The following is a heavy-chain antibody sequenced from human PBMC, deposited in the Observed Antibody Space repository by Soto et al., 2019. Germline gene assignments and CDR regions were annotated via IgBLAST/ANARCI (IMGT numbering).Heavy chain of an antibody. CDR3: ARGRYGDY. Sequence: QVHLVQSGAEVKKPGASVKVSCKGSGYTFTSYGITGVRQAPGQGLEWMGWISAHNGNTDYAHKLQGRVTVTRDTATSTAYMELSSLISDDTAVYYCARGRYGDYWGQGALVTVSS. CDR2: ISAHNGNT. CDR1: GYTFTSYG. J-gene: IGHJ4*02. D-gene: IGHD1-1*01. V-gene: IGHV1-18*01.